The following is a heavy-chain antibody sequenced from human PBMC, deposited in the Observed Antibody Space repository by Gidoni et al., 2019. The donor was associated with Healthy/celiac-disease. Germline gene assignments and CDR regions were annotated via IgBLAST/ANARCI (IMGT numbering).Heavy chain of an antibody. CDR2: IYYSGST. Sequence: QVQLQESGPGLVKPSQTLPLTCPVSGGSISSGDYYWSWIRQPPGKGLEWSGYIYYSGSTYYNPSLKSRVTISVDTSKNQFSLKLSSVTAADTAVYYCARSAGYCSGGSCWYFDYWGQGTLVTVSS. J-gene: IGHJ4*02. CDR1: GGSISSGDYY. V-gene: IGHV4-30-4*01. CDR3: ARSAGYCSGGSCWYFDY. D-gene: IGHD2-15*01.